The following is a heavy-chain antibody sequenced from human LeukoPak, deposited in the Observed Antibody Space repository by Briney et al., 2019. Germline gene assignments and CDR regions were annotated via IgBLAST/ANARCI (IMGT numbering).Heavy chain of an antibody. V-gene: IGHV4-59*01. CDR1: GGSISTYY. Sequence: SHTLSLTCTFIGGSISTYYWGWIRQPPGKGLEWIGYIYYTGSSNYNPSLKSRVTISVDTSKNQFSLKVSSVTAADTAVYYCARDNYDYSSLYIDYWGQGTLVTVSS. D-gene: IGHD3-16*01. CDR3: ARDNYDYSSLYIDY. CDR2: IYYTGSS. J-gene: IGHJ4*02.